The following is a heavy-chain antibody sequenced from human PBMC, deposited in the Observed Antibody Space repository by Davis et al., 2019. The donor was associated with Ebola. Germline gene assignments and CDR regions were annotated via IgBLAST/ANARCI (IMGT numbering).Heavy chain of an antibody. V-gene: IGHV4-34*01. J-gene: IGHJ5*02. D-gene: IGHD5-12*01. Sequence: SETLSLTCAVYGGSFSGYYWSWIRQPPGKGLEWIGEINHSGSTNYNPSLKSRVTISVDTSKNQFSLKLSSVTAADTAVYYCARGDIVATMGFWFDPWGQGVLVTVSS. CDR3: ARGDIVATMGFWFDP. CDR2: INHSGST. CDR1: GGSFSGYY.